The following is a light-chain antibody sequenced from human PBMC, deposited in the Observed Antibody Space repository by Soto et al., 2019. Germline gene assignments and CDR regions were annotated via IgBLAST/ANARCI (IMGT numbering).Light chain of an antibody. CDR3: CSYAGSNTLV. CDR2: EVS. J-gene: IGLJ1*01. CDR1: SSDVGSYDL. V-gene: IGLV2-23*02. Sequence: QSVLTQPASVSGSPGRSITISCTGTSSDVGSYDLVSWYQQHPGKAPKAIIYEVSKRPSGVSNRFSGSKSANTASLTISGLQPEDEADYSCCSYAGSNTLVLRSGTKVTVL.